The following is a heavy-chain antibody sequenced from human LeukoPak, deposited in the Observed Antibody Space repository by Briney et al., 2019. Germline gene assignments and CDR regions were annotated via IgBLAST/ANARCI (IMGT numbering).Heavy chain of an antibody. CDR2: IIPIFGTA. D-gene: IGHD3-22*01. CDR3: ARRASSGYYSYFDY. CDR1: GGTFSSYA. Sequence: GASVKVSCKASGGTFSSYAISWVRQAPGQGLEWMGGIIPIFGTANYAQKFQGRVTITADKSTSTAYMELSSLRSEDTAVYYCARRASSGYYSYFDYWGQGTLVTVSS. V-gene: IGHV1-69*06. J-gene: IGHJ4*02.